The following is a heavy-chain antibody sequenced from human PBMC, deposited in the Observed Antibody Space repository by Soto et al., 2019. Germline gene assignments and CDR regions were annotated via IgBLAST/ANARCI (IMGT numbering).Heavy chain of an antibody. J-gene: IGHJ6*02. V-gene: IGHV1-69*06. Sequence: SVKVSCKASGGTFSSYAISWVRQAPGQGLEWMGGIIPIFGTANYAQKLQGRVTITADKSTSTAYMELSSLRSEDTAVYYCAASSGGVYYYGMDVWGQGTTVTVSS. CDR3: AASSGGVYYYGMDV. CDR1: GGTFSSYA. D-gene: IGHD2-15*01. CDR2: IIPIFGTA.